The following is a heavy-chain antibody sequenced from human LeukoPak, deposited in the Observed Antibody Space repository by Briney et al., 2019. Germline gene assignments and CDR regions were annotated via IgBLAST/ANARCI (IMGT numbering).Heavy chain of an antibody. V-gene: IGHV3-23*01. J-gene: IGHJ4*02. CDR3: ARGESGSYDFWSGYEYYFDY. Sequence: PGGSLRLSCAASGFTFSSYAMSWVHQAPGKGLEWVSAISGSGGSTYYADSVKGRFTISRDNAKNSLYLQMNSLRAEDTALYYCARGESGSYDFWSGYEYYFDYWGQGTLVTVSS. D-gene: IGHD3-3*01. CDR2: ISGSGGST. CDR1: GFTFSSYA.